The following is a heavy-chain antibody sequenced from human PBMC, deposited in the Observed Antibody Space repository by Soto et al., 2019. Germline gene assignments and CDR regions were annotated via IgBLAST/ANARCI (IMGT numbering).Heavy chain of an antibody. CDR2: IRSKANSYAT. Sequence: GGSLRLSCAASGFTFSGSAMHWVRQASGKGLEWVGRIRSKANSYATAYAASVKGRFTISRDDSKNTAYLQMNSLKTEDTAVYYCTRHAYTDSSGYYFDYWGKGTLVTVSS. CDR3: TRHAYTDSSGYYFDY. D-gene: IGHD3-22*01. V-gene: IGHV3-73*01. CDR1: GFTFSGSA. J-gene: IGHJ4*02.